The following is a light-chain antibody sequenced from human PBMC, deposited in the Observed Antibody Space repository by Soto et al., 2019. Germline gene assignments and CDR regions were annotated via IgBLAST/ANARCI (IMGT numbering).Light chain of an antibody. Sequence: DIQLTQPPSSLSASVGDRVTITCRASQIISIYLNWYQHKPGRAPKLLIFGAATLHTGVPPRFSGRGSGTNFTLTITSLQPEDFATYYCQQSYTSLALTFGGGTKVEI. CDR1: QIISIY. J-gene: IGKJ4*01. CDR3: QQSYTSLALT. V-gene: IGKV1-39*01. CDR2: GAA.